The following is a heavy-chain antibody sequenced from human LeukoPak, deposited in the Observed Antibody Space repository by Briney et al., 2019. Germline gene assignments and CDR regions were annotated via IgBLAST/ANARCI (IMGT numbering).Heavy chain of an antibody. J-gene: IGHJ5*02. CDR2: SSAYNGKT. CDR3: ARGTSIATGFDL. CDR1: DSIFTNYG. Sequence: ASVKVSCKAADSIFTNYGFIWVRQAPGRGLEWMGWSSAYNGKTNYAQKFQGRVTMTTDTSTSTAYEELRSLTNDDTAVYYCARGTSIATGFDLWGQGTLVTVSS. V-gene: IGHV1-18*01. D-gene: IGHD2-15*01.